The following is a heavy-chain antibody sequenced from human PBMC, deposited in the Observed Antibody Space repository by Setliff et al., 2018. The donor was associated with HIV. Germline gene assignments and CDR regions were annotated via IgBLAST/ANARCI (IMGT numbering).Heavy chain of an antibody. Sequence: PSETLSLTCTVSGGSISRGSYYWSWIRQPAGKGLEWIGRIYTSGSIHYNPSLKSRVTISVDTSKNQFPLKVSSVNAPDTAVYFCAREDGGYTSSPRWFDPWGQGTQVTVSS. J-gene: IGHJ5*02. CDR1: GGSISRGSYY. CDR2: IYTSGSI. D-gene: IGHD6-13*01. V-gene: IGHV4-61*02. CDR3: AREDGGYTSSPRWFDP.